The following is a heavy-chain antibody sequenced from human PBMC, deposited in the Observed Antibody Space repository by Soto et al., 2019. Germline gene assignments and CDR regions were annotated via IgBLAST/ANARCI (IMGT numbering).Heavy chain of an antibody. Sequence: QVQLVESGGGVVQPGRSLRLSCAASGFTFSSYGMHWVRQAPGKGLGGVAVIWYDGRNKYYADSVKGRFTISRDNSKNTLYLQMNSLRAEDTAVYYCARDWGYDYGDYVYGYWGQGTLVTVSS. CDR1: GFTFSSYG. J-gene: IGHJ4*02. V-gene: IGHV3-33*01. CDR2: IWYDGRNK. CDR3: ARDWGYDYGDYVYGY. D-gene: IGHD4-17*01.